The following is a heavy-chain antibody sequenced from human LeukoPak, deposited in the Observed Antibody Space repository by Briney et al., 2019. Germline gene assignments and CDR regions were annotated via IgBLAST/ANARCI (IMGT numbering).Heavy chain of an antibody. CDR1: GFTFSDYF. CDR2: ISSSGSSI. V-gene: IGHV3-11*04. Sequence: GGSLRLSCAASGFTFSDYFMSWLRQAPAKGLEGVSYISSSGSSICYADSVKGRFTISRDNAKNSLYLQMNSLTAEDTAVYYCARGEYSSSWQIVYYFDYWGQGTLVTVSS. J-gene: IGHJ4*02. D-gene: IGHD6-13*01. CDR3: ARGEYSSSWQIVYYFDY.